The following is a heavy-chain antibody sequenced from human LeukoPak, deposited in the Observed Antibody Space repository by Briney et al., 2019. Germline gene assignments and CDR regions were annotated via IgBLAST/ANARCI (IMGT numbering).Heavy chain of an antibody. CDR3: ARRAYSGYDLYYFDY. CDR1: GYSFTTYW. D-gene: IGHD5-12*01. J-gene: IGHJ4*02. Sequence: GESLKISCKGSGYSFTTYWIGWVRQMPGKGLEWMGIIYPGDSDTRYSPSFEGQVTISADKSISTAYLQWSSLKASDTAMYYCARRAYSGYDLYYFDYWGQGTQVIVSS. CDR2: IYPGDSDT. V-gene: IGHV5-51*01.